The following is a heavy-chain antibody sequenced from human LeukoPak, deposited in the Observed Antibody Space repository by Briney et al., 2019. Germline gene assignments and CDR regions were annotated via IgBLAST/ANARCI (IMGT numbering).Heavy chain of an antibody. CDR2: ISAYNGNT. CDR3: ARDRGVEMATITIPDAFDI. J-gene: IGHJ3*02. Sequence: ASVKVSCKASGYTFTSYGISWVRQAPGQGLEWMGWISAYNGNTNYAQKLQGRVTMTTDTSTSTAYMELRSLRSDDTAVYYCARDRGVEMATITIPDAFDIWGQGTMVTVSS. CDR1: GYTFTSYG. D-gene: IGHD5-24*01. V-gene: IGHV1-18*01.